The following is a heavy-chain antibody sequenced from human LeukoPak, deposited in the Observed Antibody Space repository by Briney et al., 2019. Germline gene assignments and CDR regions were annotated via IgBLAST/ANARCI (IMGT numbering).Heavy chain of an antibody. CDR3: ARMGENGGYTTTFDY. Sequence: PSETLFLTCTVSGGSISSSSYYWGWIRQPPGKGLEWIGSIYYSGSTYYNPFLKSRVTISVDTSKNQFSLKLSSVTAADTAVYYCARMGENGGYTTTFDYWGQGTLVTVSS. V-gene: IGHV4-39*01. CDR1: GGSISSSSYY. J-gene: IGHJ4*02. D-gene: IGHD4-23*01. CDR2: IYYSGST.